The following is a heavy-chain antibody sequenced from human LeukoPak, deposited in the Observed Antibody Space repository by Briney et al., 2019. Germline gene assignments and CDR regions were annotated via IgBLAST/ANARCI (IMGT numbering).Heavy chain of an antibody. CDR3: ARRERAQNFDY. V-gene: IGHV4-39*01. CDR1: GGSISGSSYY. CDR2: IYYSGST. Sequence: SETLSLTCTVSGGSISGSSYYWGWIRQPPGKGLEWIGSIYYSGSTYYNPSLKSRVTISVHTSKNQFSLKLSSVTAADTAVYYCARRERAQNFDYWGQGTLVTVSS. J-gene: IGHJ4*02.